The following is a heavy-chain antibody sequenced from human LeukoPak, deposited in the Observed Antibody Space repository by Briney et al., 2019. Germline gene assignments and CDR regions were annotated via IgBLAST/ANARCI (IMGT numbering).Heavy chain of an antibody. J-gene: IGHJ5*02. CDR1: GFTFGDYA. D-gene: IGHD2-15*01. Sequence: GGSLRLSCRTSGFTFGDYALSWVRQAPGKGREGVGFIRSKSYGGTSEYAASVKDRFTISRDDSTKIAYLQMKSLKTEDTGVYYCGRAPRPVAWNWFDPWGQGTLVTVSS. V-gene: IGHV3-49*04. CDR3: GRAPRPVAWNWFDP. CDR2: IRSKSYGGTS.